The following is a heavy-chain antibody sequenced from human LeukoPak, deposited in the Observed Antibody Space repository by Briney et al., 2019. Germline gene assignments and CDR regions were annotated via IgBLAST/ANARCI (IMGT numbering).Heavy chain of an antibody. CDR1: GFTFSSYW. D-gene: IGHD1-26*01. Sequence: GGSLRLSCAASGFTFSSYWMSWVRQAPGKGLEWVANIRDDGGEIYYVDSVKGRFTISRDNAKSSLFLQMSSLRAEDAAVYYCARDKPRGSYYGSIFDSWGQGTLVTVSS. CDR3: ARDKPRGSYYGSIFDS. CDR2: IRDDGGEI. V-gene: IGHV3-7*01. J-gene: IGHJ4*02.